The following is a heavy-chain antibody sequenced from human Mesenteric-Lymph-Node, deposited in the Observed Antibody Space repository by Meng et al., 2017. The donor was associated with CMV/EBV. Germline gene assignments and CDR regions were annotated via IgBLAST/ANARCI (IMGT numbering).Heavy chain of an antibody. D-gene: IGHD6-6*01. J-gene: IGHJ4*02. CDR1: EFTFSSYS. V-gene: IGHV3-21*01. CDR2: INSRSTYI. Sequence: GESLKISCAASEFTFSSYSMNWVRQAPGKGLEWVSSINSRSTYIHYADSVKGRLTISRDNAKNSLYLQMDSLRAEDTAVYYCARDREYSSSSFDFWGQGTLVTVSS. CDR3: ARDREYSSSSFDF.